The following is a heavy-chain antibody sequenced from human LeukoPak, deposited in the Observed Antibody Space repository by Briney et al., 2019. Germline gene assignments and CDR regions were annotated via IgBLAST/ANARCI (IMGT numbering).Heavy chain of an antibody. Sequence: ASVKVSCKASGYTFTSYTMHWVRQAPGQRLEWMGWINAGNGNTLYSQKFRGRVTITRDTFATTAYMELGSLRSEDTAVYYCTRARPLGDPEKFDYWGQGTLVTVSS. CDR2: INAGNGNT. J-gene: IGHJ4*02. V-gene: IGHV1-3*01. CDR3: TRARPLGDPEKFDY. D-gene: IGHD3-10*01. CDR1: GYTFTSYT.